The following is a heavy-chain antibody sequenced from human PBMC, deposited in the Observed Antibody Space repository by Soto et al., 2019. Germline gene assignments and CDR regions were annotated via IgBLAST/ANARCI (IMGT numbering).Heavy chain of an antibody. CDR1: GYAFTSYY. V-gene: IGHV1-46*01. Sequence: ASVKVSCKASGYAFTSYYMHWVRQAPGQGLEWMGIINPSGGSTSYAQKFQGRVTMTRDTSTSTVYMELSSLRSEDTAVYYCARLVSLGGGGYYFAYGARGTLDPAS. CDR3: ARLVSLGGGGYYFAY. J-gene: IGHJ4*02. D-gene: IGHD3-16*01. CDR2: INPSGGST.